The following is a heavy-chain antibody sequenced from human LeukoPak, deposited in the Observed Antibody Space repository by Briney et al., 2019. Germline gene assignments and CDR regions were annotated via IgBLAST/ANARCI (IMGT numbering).Heavy chain of an antibody. Sequence: ASVKVSCKASGYTLTSYGISWVRQGPGQRVEWMGWISAYNGNTNYAQKLQGRVTMTTDTSTSTAYMELRSLRSDDTAVYYCAGDPTTFDYWGQGTLVTVSS. CDR2: ISAYNGNT. CDR1: GYTLTSYG. D-gene: IGHD4-11*01. J-gene: IGHJ4*02. V-gene: IGHV1-18*01. CDR3: AGDPTTFDY.